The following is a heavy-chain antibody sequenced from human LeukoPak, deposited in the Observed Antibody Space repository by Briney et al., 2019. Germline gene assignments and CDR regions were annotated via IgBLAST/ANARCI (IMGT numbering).Heavy chain of an antibody. Sequence: GGSLRLSCAASGFTFSSYAMSWVRQAPGWGLQWVSTISSSGGNTYYADSVKGRFTISRDNSKNTLYLQMNSLRAEDTAVYYCAKDFGTIAYWGQGTLVTVSS. CDR1: GFTFSSYA. J-gene: IGHJ4*02. D-gene: IGHD1-1*01. V-gene: IGHV3-23*01. CDR2: ISSSGGNT. CDR3: AKDFGTIAY.